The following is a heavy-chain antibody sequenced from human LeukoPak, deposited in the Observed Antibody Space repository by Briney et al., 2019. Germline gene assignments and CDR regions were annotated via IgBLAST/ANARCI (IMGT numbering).Heavy chain of an antibody. Sequence: ASVKVSCKAYGYTFSSHGISWVRQALGQGLEWMGWINPNSGGTNYAQKFQGRVTMTRDTSISTAYMELSRLRSDDTAVYYCAKNNWNYQQEFDYWGQGTLVTVSS. J-gene: IGHJ4*02. CDR2: INPNSGGT. CDR3: AKNNWNYQQEFDY. CDR1: GYTFSSHG. V-gene: IGHV1-2*02. D-gene: IGHD1-7*01.